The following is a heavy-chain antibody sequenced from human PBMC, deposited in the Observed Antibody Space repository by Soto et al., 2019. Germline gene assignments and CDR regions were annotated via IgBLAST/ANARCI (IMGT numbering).Heavy chain of an antibody. D-gene: IGHD3-3*01. CDR1: GFTFSSYW. V-gene: IGHV3-7*01. CDR2: IKQDGSEK. Sequence: GGSLRLSCAASGFTFSSYWMSWVRQAPGKGLEWVANIKQDGSEKYYVDSVKGRFTISRDNAKDSLYLQMNSLRAEDTAVYYCARDVRYDFWSDTNSGFADPWGQGTLVTVSS. J-gene: IGHJ5*02. CDR3: ARDVRYDFWSDTNSGFADP.